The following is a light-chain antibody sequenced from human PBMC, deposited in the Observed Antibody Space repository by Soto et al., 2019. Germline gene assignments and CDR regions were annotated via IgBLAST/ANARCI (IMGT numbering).Light chain of an antibody. J-gene: IGLJ1*01. Sequence: QSALTQPASVSGSPGQSITISCTGTSSDVGSYNLVSWYQQHPGKAPKLMIYEGSKRPSGVSNRFSGSKSGNTASLTISGLQAEDEADYYCCLYAGSSTLGGYVFGTGTKLTVL. V-gene: IGLV2-23*01. CDR1: SSDVGSYNL. CDR3: CLYAGSSTLGGYV. CDR2: EGS.